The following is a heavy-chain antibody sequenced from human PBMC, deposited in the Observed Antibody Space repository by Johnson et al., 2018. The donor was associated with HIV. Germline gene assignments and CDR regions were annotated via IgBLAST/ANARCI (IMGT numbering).Heavy chain of an antibody. Sequence: QVQLVESGGGVVQPGRSLRLSCAASGFTLSDSALLWVRQAPGKGLEWVAVISYDGSNKYYADSVTGRFTISRDNSKNTLYLQMNSLRAEDTAVYYCARGMTTVTNHDAFDIWGQGTMVTVSS. D-gene: IGHD4-17*01. J-gene: IGHJ3*02. CDR1: GFTLSDSA. CDR2: ISYDGSNK. V-gene: IGHV3-30-3*01. CDR3: ARGMTTVTNHDAFDI.